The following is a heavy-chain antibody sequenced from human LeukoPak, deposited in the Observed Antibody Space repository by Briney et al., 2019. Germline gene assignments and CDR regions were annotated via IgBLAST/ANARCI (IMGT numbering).Heavy chain of an antibody. CDR3: ARSPCRSVSCYGWIDP. V-gene: IGHV4-59*01. CDR1: GGTIASFY. CDR2: IYYSGSI. Sequence: PSETLSLTCTVSGGTIASFYWSWIRQPPGKGLEWIGYIYYSGSINYNPSLKSRVTISVDTSKNQFSLKLTSVTAADTAVYYCARSPCRSVSCYGWIDPWGQGTLVTVSS. D-gene: IGHD2-15*01. J-gene: IGHJ5*02.